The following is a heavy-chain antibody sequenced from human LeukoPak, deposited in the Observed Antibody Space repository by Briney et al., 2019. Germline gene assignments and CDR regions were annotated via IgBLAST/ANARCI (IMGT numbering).Heavy chain of an antibody. CDR2: IYTSGST. CDR3: ARVGRGYCSGGSCYLPGYFDY. CDR1: GGSISSGSYY. J-gene: IGHJ4*02. Sequence: SQTLSLTCTVSGGSISSGSYYWSWIRQPAGKGLEWIGRIYTSGSTNYNPSLKSRVTISVDTSKNQFSLKLSSVTAADTAVYYCARVGRGYCSGGSCYLPGYFDYWGQGTLVTVSS. D-gene: IGHD2-15*01. V-gene: IGHV4-61*02.